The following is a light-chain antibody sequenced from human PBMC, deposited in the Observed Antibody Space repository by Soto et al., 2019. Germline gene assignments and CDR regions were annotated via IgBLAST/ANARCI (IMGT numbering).Light chain of an antibody. Sequence: EIVLTQPQDTLSLSPAERATLSCRASQSVSSYLAWYQQKPGQAPRLLIYDASTRATGIPARFSGSGSGTDFTLPISGLVPEDFAVYYCQQRSKCLSIFTFGPGTKVHI. CDR3: QQRSKCLSIFT. CDR2: DAS. V-gene: IGKV3-11*01. J-gene: IGKJ3*01. CDR1: QSVSSY.